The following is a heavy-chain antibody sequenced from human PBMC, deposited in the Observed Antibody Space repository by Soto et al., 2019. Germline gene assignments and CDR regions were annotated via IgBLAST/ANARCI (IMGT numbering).Heavy chain of an antibody. CDR1: GGSISSSSYY. J-gene: IGHJ4*02. Sequence: PSETLSLTCTVSGGSISSSSYYWGWIRQPPGKGLEWIGSIYYSGSTYYNPSLKSRVTISVDTSKTQFSLKLSSVTAADTAVYYCARWSYSSSFVYYFDYWGQGTLVTVSS. D-gene: IGHD6-6*01. CDR3: ARWSYSSSFVYYFDY. CDR2: IYYSGST. V-gene: IGHV4-39*01.